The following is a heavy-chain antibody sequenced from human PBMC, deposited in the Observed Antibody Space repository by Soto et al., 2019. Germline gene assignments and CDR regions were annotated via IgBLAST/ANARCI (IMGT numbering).Heavy chain of an antibody. Sequence: GGSLRLSCAASGFTFNSYAMHWVRQAPGKGLEWVAVISYDGSNKYYADSVKGRFTISRDNSKNTLYLQMNSLRAEDTAVYYCARDATGPYYYYGMDVWGQGTTVTVSS. CDR1: GFTFNSYA. D-gene: IGHD3-10*01. V-gene: IGHV3-30-3*01. CDR3: ARDATGPYYYYGMDV. CDR2: ISYDGSNK. J-gene: IGHJ6*02.